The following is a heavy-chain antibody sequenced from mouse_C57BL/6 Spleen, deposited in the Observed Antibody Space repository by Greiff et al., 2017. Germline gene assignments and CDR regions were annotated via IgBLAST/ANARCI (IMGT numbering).Heavy chain of an antibody. V-gene: IGHV14-1*01. CDR2: IDPEDGDT. J-gene: IGHJ4*01. CDR3: THYYGSSLYAMDY. CDR1: GFNIKDYY. D-gene: IGHD1-1*01. Sequence: VQLKESGAELVRPGASVKLSCTASGFNIKDYYMHWVKQRPEQGLEWIGRIDPEDGDTEYAPKFQGKATMTADTSSNTAYLQLSSLTSEDTAVYYCTHYYGSSLYAMDYGGQGTSVTVSS.